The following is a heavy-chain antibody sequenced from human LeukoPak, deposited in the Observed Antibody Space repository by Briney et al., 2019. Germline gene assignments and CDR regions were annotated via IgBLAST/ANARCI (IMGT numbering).Heavy chain of an antibody. CDR2: IYSGGST. CDR3: ARDEGIAAAQRGYGMDV. Sequence: GGSLRLSCAASGFTVSSNHMSWVRQAPGKGLEWVSVIYSGGSTYYADSVKGRFTISRDNSKNTLYLQMNSLRAEDTAVYYCARDEGIAAAQRGYGMDVWGQGTTVTVSS. J-gene: IGHJ6*02. D-gene: IGHD6-13*01. CDR1: GFTVSSNH. V-gene: IGHV3-53*01.